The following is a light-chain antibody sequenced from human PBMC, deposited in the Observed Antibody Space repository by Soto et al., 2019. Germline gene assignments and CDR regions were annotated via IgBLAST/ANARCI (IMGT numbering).Light chain of an antibody. Sequence: QSVLTQPASVSGSPGQSIAISCTGSSSDIGIYKYVSWYQQHPGKVPKLIIYEVTNRPSGVSNRFSGSKSGNTASLTIPGLQAEDEADYYCSSYTTSSTRVFGPGTKVTVL. CDR3: SSYTTSSTRV. V-gene: IGLV2-14*01. J-gene: IGLJ1*01. CDR1: SSDIGIYKY. CDR2: EVT.